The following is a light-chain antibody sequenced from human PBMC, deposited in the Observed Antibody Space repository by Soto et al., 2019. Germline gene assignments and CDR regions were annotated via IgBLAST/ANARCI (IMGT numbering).Light chain of an antibody. CDR2: DAS. CDR1: QSISTC. Sequence: DIQMTQSPSTLSASVRDRVSITCRASQSISTCLAWYQQKPGKAPNLLIYDASSLQSGVPSRFSGSGSGTEFTLTISSLQPDDFAPYSCQQYQSYPVTFGQGTKVEIK. J-gene: IGKJ1*01. CDR3: QQYQSYPVT. V-gene: IGKV1-5*01.